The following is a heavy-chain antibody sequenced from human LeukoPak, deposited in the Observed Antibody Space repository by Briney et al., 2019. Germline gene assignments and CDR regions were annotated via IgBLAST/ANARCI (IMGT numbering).Heavy chain of an antibody. CDR3: ARDYGEVTFDY. J-gene: IGHJ4*02. Sequence: PSETLSLTCTVSGGSLSSYYWSWIRQPPGKGLEWIGYIYYSGSTNYNPSLKSRVTISVDTSKNQFSLKLSSVTAADTAVYYCARDYGEVTFDYWGQGTLVTVSS. CDR2: IYYSGST. CDR1: GGSLSSYY. D-gene: IGHD2-21*02. V-gene: IGHV4-59*01.